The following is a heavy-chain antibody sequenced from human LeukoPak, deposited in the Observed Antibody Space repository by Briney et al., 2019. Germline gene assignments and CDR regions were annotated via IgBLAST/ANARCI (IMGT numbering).Heavy chain of an antibody. CDR1: GFTFSSYG. CDR3: AREEVDAAAGY. J-gene: IGHJ4*02. Sequence: GGSLRLSCAASGFTFSSYGMHWVRQAPGKGLEWVAVIWYDGSNKYYADSVKGRFTISRDNSKNTLYLQMNSLRAEDTAVYYCAREEVDAAAGYWGQGTLVTVSS. CDR2: IWYDGSNK. D-gene: IGHD6-13*01. V-gene: IGHV3-33*01.